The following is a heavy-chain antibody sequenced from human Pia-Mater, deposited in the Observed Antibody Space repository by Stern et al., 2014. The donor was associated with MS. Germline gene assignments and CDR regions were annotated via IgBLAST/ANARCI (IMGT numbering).Heavy chain of an antibody. J-gene: IGHJ4*02. CDR3: ANAAALSCRSPSCYKAFEY. D-gene: IGHD2-2*02. CDR2: ISYDGSNQ. V-gene: IGHV3-30*18. CDR1: GFTFTTSG. Sequence: VQLVESGGGVVQPGGSLRLSCVASGFTFTTSGMHWVRQAPGKGLDWVGVISYDGSNQYYGDSVKGRFTISRDNSKNTVYLQMNSLRPEDTAVYYCANAAALSCRSPSCYKAFEYWGQGILVTVSS.